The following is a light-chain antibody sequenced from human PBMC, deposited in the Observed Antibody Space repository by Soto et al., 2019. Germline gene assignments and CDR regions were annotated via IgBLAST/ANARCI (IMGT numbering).Light chain of an antibody. J-gene: IGLJ1*01. CDR2: IND. CDR3: ASWDDRLKGYV. Sequence: QAVLTQPPSASGTPGQRIVISCSGSRSNIGSNSVNWYQQFPGTAPKLLIYINDQRPSGVTDRFSGSQSGTSVSLAISGLHSEEEADYQCASWDDRLKGYVFATGPKVTV. V-gene: IGLV1-44*01. CDR1: RSNIGSNS.